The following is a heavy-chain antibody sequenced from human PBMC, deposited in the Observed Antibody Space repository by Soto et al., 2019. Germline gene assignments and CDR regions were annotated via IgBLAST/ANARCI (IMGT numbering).Heavy chain of an antibody. CDR3: AKDPPWTVGPLAMDV. Sequence: GWSLRLSCVASGFTFSTHAMSWVRQAPGKGLEWVSTFSGSGGNIYYAESVKGRLTISRDDSKNTLYLQMNSLRVEDTAVYYCAKDPPWTVGPLAMDVWGQGTTVTVSS. J-gene: IGHJ6*02. CDR2: FSGSGGNI. D-gene: IGHD2-2*01. CDR1: GFTFSTHA. V-gene: IGHV3-23*01.